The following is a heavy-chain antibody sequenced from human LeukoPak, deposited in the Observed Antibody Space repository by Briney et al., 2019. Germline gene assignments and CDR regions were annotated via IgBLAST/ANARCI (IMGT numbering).Heavy chain of an antibody. CDR2: IYTSGST. D-gene: IGHD6-13*01. CDR3: ARDQSIAAAGTNFDY. V-gene: IGHV4-4*07. Sequence: SETLSLTCTVSGGSISSYYWSWIRQPAGKGLEWIGRIYTSGSTNYNPSLKSRVTMSVDTSKNQFSLKLSSVTAADTAVYYCARDQSIAAAGTNFDYWGQGTLVTVSS. CDR1: GGSISSYY. J-gene: IGHJ4*02.